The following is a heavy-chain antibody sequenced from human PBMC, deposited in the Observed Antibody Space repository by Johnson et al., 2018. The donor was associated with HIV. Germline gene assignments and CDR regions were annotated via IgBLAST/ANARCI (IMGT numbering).Heavy chain of an antibody. CDR3: ARDAPNFFTSGVRDDAFDI. J-gene: IGHJ3*02. CDR2: IYSDGST. CDR1: GFTVSGNY. Sequence: VQLVESGGGLVQPGGSLRLSCAASGFTVSGNYMNWVRQAPGKGLEWVSVIYSDGSTYYADSVQGRFTVSRDNSQNLLYLQLSSLRAEDTAVYYCARDAPNFFTSGVRDDAFDIWGPGTMVTVSP. V-gene: IGHV3-66*01. D-gene: IGHD5-12*01.